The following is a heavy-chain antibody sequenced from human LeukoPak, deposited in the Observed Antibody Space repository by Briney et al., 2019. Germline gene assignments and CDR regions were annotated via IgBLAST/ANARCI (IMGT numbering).Heavy chain of an antibody. V-gene: IGHV3-23*01. Sequence: GGSLRLSCAASGFTFSSYAVTWVRQAPGKGLEWVSGISGSGAYTYYADSVKGRFTISRDNSKNTLYLQMNSLRAEDTAVYYCARGPSSQFRTDYWGQGTLVTVSS. D-gene: IGHD2-2*01. J-gene: IGHJ4*02. CDR2: ISGSGAYT. CDR1: GFTFSSYA. CDR3: ARGPSSQFRTDY.